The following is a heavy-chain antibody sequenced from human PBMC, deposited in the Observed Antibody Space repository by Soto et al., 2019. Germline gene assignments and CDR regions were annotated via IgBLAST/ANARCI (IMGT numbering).Heavy chain of an antibody. CDR2: INPNGGVT. D-gene: IGHD5-12*01. J-gene: IGHJ6*03. CDR1: GDSFNDYY. Sequence: QVQLVQSGAEVRKPGASVTVSCRSSGDSFNDYYIHWVRQAPGQGLEWMGWINPNGGVTKYAQKCQGWVSMTRDTSIRTVYMQLSRLSSYDTAVYYCARESGGATATLDYYYFYMDVWGTGTTVTVSS. CDR3: ARESGGATATLDYYYFYMDV. V-gene: IGHV1-2*04.